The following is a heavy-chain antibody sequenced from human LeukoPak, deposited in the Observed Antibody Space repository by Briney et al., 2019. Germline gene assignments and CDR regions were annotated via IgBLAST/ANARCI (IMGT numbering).Heavy chain of an antibody. CDR3: ARDSGIAVAGSLDY. D-gene: IGHD6-19*01. CDR1: GFTFSDYS. Sequence: GGSLRLSCAASGFTFSDYSMNWVRQAPGKGLKWVSSISSASSYIYYADSVKGRFTISRDNAKNSLYLQMNSLRAEDTAVYYCARDSGIAVAGSLDYWGQGTLVTVSS. J-gene: IGHJ4*02. V-gene: IGHV3-21*01. CDR2: ISSASSYI.